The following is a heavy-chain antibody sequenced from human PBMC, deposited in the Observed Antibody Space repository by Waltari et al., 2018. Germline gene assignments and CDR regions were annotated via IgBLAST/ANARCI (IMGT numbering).Heavy chain of an antibody. CDR2: MNPNSGNT. J-gene: IGHJ6*02. V-gene: IGHV1-8*03. D-gene: IGHD3-3*01. CDR1: GYTFTSDA. Sequence: QVQLVQSGAEVKKPGASVKVSCKASGYTFTSDAIHWVRRATGQALEGMGWMNPNSGNTGYAQKFQGRVTITRNTSISTAYMELSSLRSEDTAVYYCARGYYDFWSGYYYYYYGMDVWGQGTTVTVSS. CDR3: ARGYYDFWSGYYYYYYGMDV.